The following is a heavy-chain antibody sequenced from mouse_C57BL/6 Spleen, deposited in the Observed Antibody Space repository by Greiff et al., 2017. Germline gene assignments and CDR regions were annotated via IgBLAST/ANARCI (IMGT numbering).Heavy chain of an antibody. CDR3: ARVVYSKGYAMDY. V-gene: IGHV5-16*01. D-gene: IGHD2-5*01. J-gene: IGHJ4*01. CDR2: INYDGSST. Sequence: DVHLVESEGGLVQPGSSMKLSCTASGFTFSDYYMAWVRQVPEKGLEWVANINYDGSSTYYLDSLKSRFIISRDNAKNILYLQMSSLKSEDTATYYCARVVYSKGYAMDYWGQGTSVTVSS. CDR1: GFTFSDYY.